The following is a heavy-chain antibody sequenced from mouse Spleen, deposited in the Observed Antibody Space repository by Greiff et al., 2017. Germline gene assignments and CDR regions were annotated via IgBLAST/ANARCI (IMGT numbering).Heavy chain of an antibody. J-gene: IGHJ3*01. CDR3: ARSRGIYDGYYGAWFAY. CDR1: GYTFTSYW. CDR2: INPSTGYT. V-gene: IGHV1-7*01. D-gene: IGHD2-3*01. Sequence: VQLQQPGAELVKPGASVKLSCKASGYTFTSYWMHWVKQRPGQGLEWIGYINPSTGYTEYNQKFKDKATLTADKSSSTAYMQLSSLTSEDSAVYYCARSRGIYDGYYGAWFAYWGQGTLVTVSA.